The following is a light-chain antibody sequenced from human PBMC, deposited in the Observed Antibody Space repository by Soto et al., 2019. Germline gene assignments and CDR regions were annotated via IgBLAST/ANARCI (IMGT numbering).Light chain of an antibody. CDR2: SNG. CDR1: SSNIGSHT. J-gene: IGLJ1*01. Sequence: QSVLTQPPSASGTPGQRVTISCSGSSSNIGSHTVSWYKQLPGTAPKLLIYSNGQRPSGVPDRFSGSKSGTSASLAISGLQSEDEADYYCAAWDDSLNGHYVFGIGTKVTVL. CDR3: AAWDDSLNGHYV. V-gene: IGLV1-44*01.